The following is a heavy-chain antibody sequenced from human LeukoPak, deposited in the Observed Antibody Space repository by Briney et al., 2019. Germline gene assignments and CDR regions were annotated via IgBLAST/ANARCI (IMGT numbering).Heavy chain of an antibody. CDR3: ASSTKGYYYDSSGYPPLSN. CDR2: INHSGST. J-gene: IGHJ4*02. V-gene: IGHV4-34*01. Sequence: SETLSLTCAVYGGSFSGYYWSWIRQPPGKGLEWIGEINHSGSTNYNPSLKSRVTISVDTSKNQFSPKLSSVTAADTAVYYCASSTKGYYYDSSGYPPLSNWGQGTLVTVSS. CDR1: GGSFSGYY. D-gene: IGHD3-22*01.